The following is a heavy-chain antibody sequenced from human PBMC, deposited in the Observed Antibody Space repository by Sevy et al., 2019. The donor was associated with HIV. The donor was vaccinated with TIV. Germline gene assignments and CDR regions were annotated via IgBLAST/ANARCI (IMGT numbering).Heavy chain of an antibody. CDR2: FDPEDDKT. V-gene: IGHV1-24*01. J-gene: IGHJ4*02. D-gene: IGHD3-22*01. Sequence: ASVKVSCKVSGYTLTQLSMHWVRQAPGKGLEWMGTFDPEDDKTIYDQKFQGRVTMTEDKSTDTAYMELSSLRSEDTAMFYCATTKDYYDNSGYPFDYWGQGTLVTVSS. CDR3: ATTKDYYDNSGYPFDY. CDR1: GYTLTQLS.